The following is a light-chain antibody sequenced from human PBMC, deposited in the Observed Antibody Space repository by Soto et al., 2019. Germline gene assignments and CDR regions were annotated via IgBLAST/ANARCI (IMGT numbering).Light chain of an antibody. V-gene: IGLV2-8*01. CDR2: EVN. J-gene: IGLJ1*01. Sequence: QSALTQHPSASGSPGQSVTISCTGTSNDVGGYNYVSWYQQHPGKAPKLMIYEVNKRPSGVPDRFSGSKSGNTASLTVSGLQAEDEADYYCSSFSVSNSFVFGTGTKLTVL. CDR3: SSFSVSNSFV. CDR1: SNDVGGYNY.